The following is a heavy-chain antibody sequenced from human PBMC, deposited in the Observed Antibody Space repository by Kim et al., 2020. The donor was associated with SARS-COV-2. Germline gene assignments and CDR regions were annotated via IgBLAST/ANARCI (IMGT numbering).Heavy chain of an antibody. J-gene: IGHJ6*02. D-gene: IGHD3-16*01. CDR1: GDSISTISW. V-gene: IGHV4-4*02. CDR2: IHHSGST. Sequence: SETLSLTCDVSGDSISTISWWTWVRQTPGKGLEWIGQIHHSGSTNYNPSLKSRVTISVDKSKNQFSLNVRSVTVADTAVYYCARLSVGHAMDVWGQGATVTVSS. CDR3: ARLSVGHAMDV.